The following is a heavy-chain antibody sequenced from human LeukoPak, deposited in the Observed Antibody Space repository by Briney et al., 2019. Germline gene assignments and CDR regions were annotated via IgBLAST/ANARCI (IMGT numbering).Heavy chain of an antibody. CDR1: GFTFSNYA. J-gene: IGHJ4*02. CDR2: LIGSSGAT. Sequence: GGSLRLSCAASGFTFSNYAMNWFRQAPGKGLEWVAVLIGSSGATDYADSVKGRFTISRDNSKNTLFLQMNSLRAEDTAIYYCAKGAYDYIEIAYFDYWGQGALVTVSS. D-gene: IGHD5-12*01. V-gene: IGHV3-23*01. CDR3: AKGAYDYIEIAYFDY.